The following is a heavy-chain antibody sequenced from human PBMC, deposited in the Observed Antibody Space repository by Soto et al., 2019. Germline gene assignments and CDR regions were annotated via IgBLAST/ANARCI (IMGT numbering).Heavy chain of an antibody. CDR1: GFTFSDNY. J-gene: IGHJ4*02. D-gene: IGHD3-22*01. V-gene: IGHV3-11*01. Sequence: GGSLRLSCAASGFTFSDNYMSWIRQAPGKGLEWVSYISSSGSIIYYADSVKGRFTISRDNAKNSLYLQMNSLRAEDTAVYYCARDLGYYESDGYFDYWGQGALVTV. CDR3: ARDLGYYESDGYFDY. CDR2: ISSSGSII.